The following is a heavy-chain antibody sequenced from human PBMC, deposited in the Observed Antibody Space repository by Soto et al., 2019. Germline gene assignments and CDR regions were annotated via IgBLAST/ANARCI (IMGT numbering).Heavy chain of an antibody. J-gene: IGHJ6*02. V-gene: IGHV1-18*04. D-gene: IGHD2-2*02. Sequence: ASVKVSCKAPGYTFTSYGISWVRQAPGQGLEWMGWISAYNGNTNYAQKLQGRVTMTTDTSTSTAYMELRSLRSDDTAVYYCARDKGYCSSTSCYSHGMDVSGQGTTVTVSS. CDR2: ISAYNGNT. CDR1: GYTFTSYG. CDR3: ARDKGYCSSTSCYSHGMDV.